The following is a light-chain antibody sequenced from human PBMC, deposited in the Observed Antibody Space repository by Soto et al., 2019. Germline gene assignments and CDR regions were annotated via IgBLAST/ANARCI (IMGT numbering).Light chain of an antibody. CDR3: QHYNSYSEA. CDR1: QTISSW. CDR2: KAS. Sequence: IHMTLSASTLSGSVGYRVTITCRASQTISSWLAWYQQKTGKAPKLLIYKASTLKSGVPSRFSGSGSGTEFTLTISSLQPDDFATYYCQHYNSYSEAFGQGTKVDI. V-gene: IGKV1-5*03. J-gene: IGKJ1*01.